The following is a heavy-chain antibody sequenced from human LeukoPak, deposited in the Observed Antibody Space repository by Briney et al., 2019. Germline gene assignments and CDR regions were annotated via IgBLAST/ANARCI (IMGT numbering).Heavy chain of an antibody. CDR3: ARGYYCSAYYFDY. Sequence: GGSLRLSCAASGFTFTSFQMNWVRQAPGKGLEWVSHISGSGSTIYYADSVKGRFTLSRDNAKNSLYLQLNSLRAVDTAVYFCARGYYCSAYYFDYLGQGTLVTVSS. D-gene: IGHD3-10*01. CDR2: ISGSGSTI. J-gene: IGHJ4*02. V-gene: IGHV3-48*03. CDR1: GFTFTSFQ.